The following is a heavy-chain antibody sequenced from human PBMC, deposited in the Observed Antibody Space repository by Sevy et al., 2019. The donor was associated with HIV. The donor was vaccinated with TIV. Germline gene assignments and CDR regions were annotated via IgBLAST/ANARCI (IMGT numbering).Heavy chain of an antibody. D-gene: IGHD2-15*01. CDR3: SRALATAVTPEYYFDY. CDR1: GFTFDDYA. CDR2: ITRNSYEAYGGKR. J-gene: IGHJ4*02. V-gene: IGHV3-49*03. Sequence: GGSLRLSCTASGFTFDDYAMSWFRQAPGKGLEWVAFITRNSYEAYGGKREYAASVKDRFTISRDDSKSIAYLQMNSLKTEDTAMYYCSRALATAVTPEYYFDYWGQGTLVTVSS.